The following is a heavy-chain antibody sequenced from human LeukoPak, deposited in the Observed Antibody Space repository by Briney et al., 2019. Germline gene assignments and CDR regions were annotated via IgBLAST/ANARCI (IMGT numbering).Heavy chain of an antibody. Sequence: TGGSLRLSCAASGFTFSSYSMNWVRQAPGKGLEWVSSISSSSSYIFYADSVKGRFTISRDNAKSSLYLQINSLGAEDTAVYYCARGPHSGSYYFDYWGQGTLVTVSS. V-gene: IGHV3-21*01. CDR2: ISSSSSYI. J-gene: IGHJ4*02. CDR1: GFTFSSYS. D-gene: IGHD1-26*01. CDR3: ARGPHSGSYYFDY.